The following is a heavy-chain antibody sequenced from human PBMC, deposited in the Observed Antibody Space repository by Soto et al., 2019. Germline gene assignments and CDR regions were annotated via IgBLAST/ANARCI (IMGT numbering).Heavy chain of an antibody. CDR1: GDSMTKNYRSWSMTNYYY. CDR2: VESSGRT. CDR3: ARGVYCAYLDY. Sequence: NPSETLSLTCRVPGDSMTKNYRSWSMTNYYYWGWIRQTPGKGLEWIGYVESSGRTEYKPARASRATLSLDSSQNQFSLTLRSVTTADRALYFCARGVYCAYLDYWGQGIPVTVS. V-gene: IGHV4-61*01. J-gene: IGHJ4*02. D-gene: IGHD2-15*01.